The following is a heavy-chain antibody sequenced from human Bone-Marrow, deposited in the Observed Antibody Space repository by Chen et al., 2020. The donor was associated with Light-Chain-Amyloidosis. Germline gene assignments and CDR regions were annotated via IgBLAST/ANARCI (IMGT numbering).Heavy chain of an antibody. CDR1: GVSISSYY. CDR2: IYYSGST. J-gene: IGHJ5*02. V-gene: IGHV4-59*08. Sequence: VQLQESGPGVVKPSETLSLTCTVSGVSISSYYWSWIRQTPGQGLEWIGYIYYSGSTYYNPTLKSRVTISVDTSKNQFSLKLSSVTAADTAVYYCARGEAGYSYGISLDPWGQGTLVTVSS. D-gene: IGHD5-18*01. CDR3: ARGEAGYSYGISLDP.